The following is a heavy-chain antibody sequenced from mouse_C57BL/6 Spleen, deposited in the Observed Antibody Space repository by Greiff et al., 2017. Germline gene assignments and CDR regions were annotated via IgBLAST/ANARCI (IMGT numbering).Heavy chain of an antibody. D-gene: IGHD1-1*01. CDR1: GFTFSSYA. CDR3: AREGYYGSSYWYFDV. V-gene: IGHV5-4*01. J-gene: IGHJ1*03. CDR2: ISDGGSYT. Sequence: DVMLVESGGGLVKPGGSLKLSCAASGFTFSSYAMSWVRQTPEKRLEWVATISDGGSYTYYPDNVKGRFTISRDNAKNNLYLQMSHLKSEDTAMYYCAREGYYGSSYWYFDVWGTGTTGTVSS.